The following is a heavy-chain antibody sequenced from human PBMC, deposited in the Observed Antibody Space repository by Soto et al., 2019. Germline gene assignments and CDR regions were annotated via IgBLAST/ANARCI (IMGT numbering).Heavy chain of an antibody. V-gene: IGHV5-10-1*01. J-gene: IGHJ6*02. CDR1: GYSFTSYW. Sequence: GESLKISCQGSGYSFTSYWISWVRQMPGKGLEWMGRIDPSDSYTNYSPSFQGHVTISADKSISTAYLQWSSLKASDTAMYYCARQGNSRVVVPAAIVRYYYGMDVWGQGTTVTVSS. CDR3: ARQGNSRVVVPAAIVRYYYGMDV. CDR2: IDPSDSYT. D-gene: IGHD2-2*02.